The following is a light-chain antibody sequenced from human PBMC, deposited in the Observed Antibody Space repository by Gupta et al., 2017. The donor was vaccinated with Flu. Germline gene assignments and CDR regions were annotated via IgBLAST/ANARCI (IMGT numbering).Light chain of an antibody. J-gene: IGKJ1*01. CDR3: QQDYSPPWA. Sequence: DIVMTQSPDSLAVSLGERATINCKSSQSVLYSSNNKNYLVWYQQKPGQPPKLLIYWASTRESGVPDRFSGSGSGTDFTLTISSLQAEDVAVYYCQQDYSPPWAFGQGTKVEIK. V-gene: IGKV4-1*01. CDR2: WAS. CDR1: QSVLYSSNNKNY.